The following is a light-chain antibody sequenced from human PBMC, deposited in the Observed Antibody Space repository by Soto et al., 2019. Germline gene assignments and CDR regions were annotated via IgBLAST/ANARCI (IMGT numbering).Light chain of an antibody. Sequence: EIVMTQSPATLSVSPXXXAXXSXRASQSVSSYLAWYQQKPGQAPRLLIYGPSTRATGIPARFSGSGSGTEFTLTISSLQSEDFAVYYCQQYHNWPLTFGGGTKVDIK. CDR3: QQYHNWPLT. CDR1: QSVSSY. J-gene: IGKJ4*01. CDR2: GPS. V-gene: IGKV3-15*01.